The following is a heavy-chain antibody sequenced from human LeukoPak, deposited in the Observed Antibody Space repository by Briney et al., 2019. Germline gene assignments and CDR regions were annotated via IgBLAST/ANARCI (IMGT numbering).Heavy chain of an antibody. J-gene: IGHJ4*02. Sequence: GGSLTLSCAASGIAVTGNYMSWVPQPPGKGLEWVAFISINTDTFYPVPVRCRFTISRGRPQKILFYQMNSLRDEDSAVYYCAIAQSWDDLFDSWGQGTLVTVSS. CDR2: ISINTDT. V-gene: IGHV3-53*01. CDR1: GIAVTGNY. CDR3: AIAQSWDDLFDS. D-gene: IGHD1-1*01.